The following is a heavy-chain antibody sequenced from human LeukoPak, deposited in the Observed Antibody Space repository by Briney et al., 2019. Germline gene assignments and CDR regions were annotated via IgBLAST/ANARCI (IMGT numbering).Heavy chain of an antibody. J-gene: IGHJ5*02. CDR3: ALRNHYDFWSGYYKNWFDP. CDR1: GGSFSGYY. CDR2: INHSGST. V-gene: IGHV4-34*01. Sequence: SETLSLTCAVYGGSFSGYYWSWIRQPPGKGLEWIGEINHSGSTNYNPSLKSRVTISVDTSKNQFSLKLSSVTAADTAVYYCALRNHYDFWSGYYKNWFDPWGQGTLVTVSS. D-gene: IGHD3-3*01.